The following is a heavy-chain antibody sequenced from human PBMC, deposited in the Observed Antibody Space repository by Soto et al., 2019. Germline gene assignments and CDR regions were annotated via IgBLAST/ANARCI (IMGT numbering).Heavy chain of an antibody. J-gene: IGHJ3*02. CDR2: IGTAGDT. CDR1: GFTFSSYD. CDR3: ATRSSLRPFDI. V-gene: IGHV3-13*01. Sequence: GGSLRLSCAASGFTFSSYDMHWVRQATGKGLEWVSAIGTAGDTYYPGSVKGRFTISRDNAKSTLYLQMNSLRAEDTAVYYCATRSSLRPFDIWGQGTMVTVSS. D-gene: IGHD1-26*01.